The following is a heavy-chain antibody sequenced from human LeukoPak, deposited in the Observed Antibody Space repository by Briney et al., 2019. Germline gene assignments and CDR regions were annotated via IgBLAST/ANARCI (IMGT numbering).Heavy chain of an antibody. CDR3: ARDRSGVRAMFDY. D-gene: IGHD3-3*01. Sequence: GGSLRLSCAASGFTFDDYGMSWVRQAPGKGLEWVSGINWNGGSTSYADSVKGRFTISRDNAKNSLYLQMNSLRAEDTAFYYCARDRSGVRAMFDYWGQGTLVTVSS. CDR1: GFTFDDYG. V-gene: IGHV3-20*04. J-gene: IGHJ4*02. CDR2: INWNGGST.